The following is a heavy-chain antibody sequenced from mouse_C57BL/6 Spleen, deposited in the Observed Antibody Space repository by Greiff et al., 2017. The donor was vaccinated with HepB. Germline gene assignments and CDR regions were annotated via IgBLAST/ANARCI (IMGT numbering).Heavy chain of an antibody. V-gene: IGHV1-82*01. Sequence: QVHVKQSGPELVKPGASVKISCKASGYAFSSSWMNWVKQRPGKGLEWIGRIYPGDGDTNYNGKFKGKATLTADKSSSTAYMQLSSLTSEDSAVYFCASWDVYYFDYWGQGTTLTVSS. CDR3: ASWDVYYFDY. D-gene: IGHD4-1*01. CDR2: IYPGDGDT. J-gene: IGHJ2*01. CDR1: GYAFSSSW.